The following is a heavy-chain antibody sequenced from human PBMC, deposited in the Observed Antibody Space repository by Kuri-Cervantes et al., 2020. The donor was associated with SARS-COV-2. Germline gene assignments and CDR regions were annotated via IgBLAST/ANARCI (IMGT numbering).Heavy chain of an antibody. D-gene: IGHD4-11*01. V-gene: IGHV4-34*01. Sequence: ESLKISCAVYCGAFSGYYWSWIRQPPGKGLEWIGEINHSGSTNYNPSLKSRVTISVDTSKNQFSLKLSSVTAADTAVYYCARMYSINHYGMDVWGQGTTVTVSS. CDR3: ARMYSINHYGMDV. J-gene: IGHJ6*02. CDR2: INHSGST. CDR1: CGAFSGYY.